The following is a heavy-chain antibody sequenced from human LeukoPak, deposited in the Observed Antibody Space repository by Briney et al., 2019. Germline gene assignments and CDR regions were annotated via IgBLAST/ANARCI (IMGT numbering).Heavy chain of an antibody. V-gene: IGHV3-11*04. CDR1: GFTFSDSY. Sequence: PGGSLRLSCAASGFTFSDSYMTWIRQAPGKGLEWVAFIDKSGGTTYYADSVKGRFTISRDNAKSSLYLEMDSLGAEDTAVYYCGRGHWGLDYWGQGTLVTVSS. J-gene: IGHJ4*02. CDR3: GRGHWGLDY. D-gene: IGHD7-27*01. CDR2: IDKSGGTT.